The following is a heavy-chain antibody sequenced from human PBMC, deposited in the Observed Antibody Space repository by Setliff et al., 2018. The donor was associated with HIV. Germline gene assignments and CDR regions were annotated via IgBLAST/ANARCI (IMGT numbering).Heavy chain of an antibody. CDR3: ARHRDPPGSSWIYYYYYMDL. J-gene: IGHJ6*03. Sequence: SETLSLTCAVYGTSISNSNTYWCWIRQHPGKRLEWLGSIYQSGSTSYNPSLSSRPTISVYTSKNQVSLRLSSVTAADTCVYYCARHRDPPGSSWIYYYYYMDLWGAGTTVTVSS. D-gene: IGHD6-13*01. CDR2: IYQSGST. CDR1: GTSISNSNTY. V-gene: IGHV4-39*01.